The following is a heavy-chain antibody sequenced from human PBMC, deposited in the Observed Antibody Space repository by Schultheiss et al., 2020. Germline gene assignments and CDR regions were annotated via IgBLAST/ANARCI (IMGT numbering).Heavy chain of an antibody. CDR2: IYYSGST. V-gene: IGHV4-39*01. D-gene: IGHD6-13*01. CDR1: GGSISSSNW. J-gene: IGHJ5*02. Sequence: SETLSLTCAVSGGSISSSNWWSWVRQPPGKGLEWIGSIYYSGSTYYNPSLKSRVTISVDTSKNQFSLKLSSVTAADTAVYYCARHFYSSSWYFRGEDWFDPWGQGTLVTVSS. CDR3: ARHFYSSSWYFRGEDWFDP.